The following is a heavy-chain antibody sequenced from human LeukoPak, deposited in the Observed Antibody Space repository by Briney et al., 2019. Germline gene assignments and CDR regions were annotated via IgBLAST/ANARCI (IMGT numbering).Heavy chain of an antibody. V-gene: IGHV3-74*01. Sequence: PGGSLRLSCAASGFTFSSYWMHWALQVPGKGLLWVSRINPGGSSIAYADSVKGRFTISRDNAKNTLYLQMDSLRAEDTAVYYCARSNQADDYWGQGTLVTVSS. J-gene: IGHJ4*02. CDR3: ARSNQADDY. CDR2: INPGGSSI. D-gene: IGHD1-14*01. CDR1: GFTFSSYW.